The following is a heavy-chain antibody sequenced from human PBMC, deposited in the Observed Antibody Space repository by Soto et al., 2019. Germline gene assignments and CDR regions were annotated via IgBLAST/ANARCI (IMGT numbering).Heavy chain of an antibody. J-gene: IGHJ4*02. Sequence: QVQLQESGPGLVKPSQTLSLTCTVSGGSISSGGYYWSWIRQHPGKGLEWIGYIYYSGSTYYTPSLKSRVTISVDTSKNQFSLKLSSVTGADTAVYYCARDSSGWEGIGYWGQGTLVTVSS. CDR1: GGSISSGGYY. CDR2: IYYSGST. V-gene: IGHV4-31*03. CDR3: ARDSSGWEGIGY. D-gene: IGHD3-22*01.